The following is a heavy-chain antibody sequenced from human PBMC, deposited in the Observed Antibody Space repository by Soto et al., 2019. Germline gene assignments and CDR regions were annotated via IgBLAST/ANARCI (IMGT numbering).Heavy chain of an antibody. CDR1: GFTFSSYS. Sequence: EVQLVESGGGLVKPGGSLRLSCAASGFTFSSYSMNWVRQAPGKGLEWVSSISSSSSYIYYADSVKGRFTISRDNAKNSLYLQMNSLRAEDTAVYYCARVDCTNGVCSRTYWYFDLWGRGTLVTVSS. CDR2: ISSSSSYI. V-gene: IGHV3-21*01. D-gene: IGHD2-8*01. J-gene: IGHJ2*01. CDR3: ARVDCTNGVCSRTYWYFDL.